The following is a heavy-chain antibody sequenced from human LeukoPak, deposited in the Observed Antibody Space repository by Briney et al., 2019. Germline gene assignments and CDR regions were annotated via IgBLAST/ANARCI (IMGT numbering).Heavy chain of an antibody. CDR2: IYYSGST. J-gene: IGHJ4*02. CDR1: GGSISSGGYY. V-gene: IGHV4-31*03. CDR3: ARDGDITGTTTGGGSFDY. Sequence: MPSETLSLTCTVSGGSISSGGYYWSGIRQHPGKGLEWIGYIYYSGSTYYNPSLKSRVTISVDTSKNQFSLKLSSVTAADTAVYYWARDGDITGTTTGGGSFDYWGQGTLVTVSS. D-gene: IGHD1-20*01.